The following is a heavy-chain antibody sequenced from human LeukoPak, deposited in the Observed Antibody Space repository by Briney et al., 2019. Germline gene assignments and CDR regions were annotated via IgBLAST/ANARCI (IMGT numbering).Heavy chain of an antibody. D-gene: IGHD3-22*01. V-gene: IGHV3-23*01. CDR3: AKFPSYDSSGHDGFDI. CDR1: GFTFSSYA. CDR2: TSGSGGSR. Sequence: GGSLRLSCAASGFTFSSYATSWVRQAPGKGLEWVSATSGSGGSRFYADSVKGRFTISRDNSKHTLYLQMNRLRAEDTAVYYCAKFPSYDSSGHDGFDIWGQGTRVTVSS. J-gene: IGHJ3*02.